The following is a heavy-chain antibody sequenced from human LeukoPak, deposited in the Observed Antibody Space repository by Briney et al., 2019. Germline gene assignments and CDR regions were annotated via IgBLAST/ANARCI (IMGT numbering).Heavy chain of an antibody. CDR1: GRSFSGYY. Sequence: SETLSLTCAVYGRSFSGYYWSWIRQPPGKGLEWIGEINHSGSTNYNPSLKSRVTISVDTSKNQFSLKLSSVTAADTAVYYCARGLTWAFWGQGTLVTVSS. CDR2: INHSGST. V-gene: IGHV4-34*01. CDR3: ARGLTWAF. J-gene: IGHJ4*02. D-gene: IGHD1-14*01.